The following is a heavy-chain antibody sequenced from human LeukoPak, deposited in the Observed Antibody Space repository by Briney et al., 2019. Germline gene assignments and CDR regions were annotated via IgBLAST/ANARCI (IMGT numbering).Heavy chain of an antibody. CDR3: ARDKGRDGYNLHFDN. V-gene: IGHV3-21*01. Sequence: GGSLRLSCAASGFTFSSYSMNWVRQAPGKGLEWVSSISSSSSYIYYADSVKGRFTISRDNAKNSLYLQMNSLRAEDTAVYYCARDKGRDGYNLHFDNWGQGTLVTVSS. J-gene: IGHJ4*02. CDR2: ISSSSSYI. D-gene: IGHD5-24*01. CDR1: GFTFSSYS.